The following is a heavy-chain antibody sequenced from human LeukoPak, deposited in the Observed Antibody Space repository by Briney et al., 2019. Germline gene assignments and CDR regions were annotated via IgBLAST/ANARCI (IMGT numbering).Heavy chain of an antibody. D-gene: IGHD2-21*02. V-gene: IGHV3-7*01. J-gene: IGHJ1*01. Sequence: GGSLRNSCVVSGFTFNRCWMNWVRQAPGKGLEWVAHINPDGRDTYYVDSVKGRFTTSRDNAQNSMYLQMNSLRVEDTAVYYCTSWGDTTAEYFQRWGQGTLVTVSS. CDR1: GFTFNRCW. CDR2: INPDGRDT. CDR3: TSWGDTTAEYFQR.